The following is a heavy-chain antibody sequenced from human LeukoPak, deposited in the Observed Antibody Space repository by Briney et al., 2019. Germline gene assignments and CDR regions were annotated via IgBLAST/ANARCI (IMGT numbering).Heavy chain of an antibody. CDR3: ARGCSGYDYYFDY. J-gene: IGHJ4*02. V-gene: IGHV3-30-3*01. CDR2: ISYDGSNK. D-gene: IGHD5-12*01. Sequence: PGRSLRLSCAASGFTFSSYAMHWVRQAPGKGLEWVAVISYDGSNKYYADSVKGRFTISRDNSKNTLYLQMNSLRAEDTAVYYCARGCSGYDYYFDYWGQGTLVTVSS. CDR1: GFTFSSYA.